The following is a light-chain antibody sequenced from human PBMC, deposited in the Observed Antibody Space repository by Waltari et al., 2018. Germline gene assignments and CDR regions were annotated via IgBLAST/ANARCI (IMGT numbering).Light chain of an antibody. CDR3: SSYTSSSTVV. J-gene: IGLJ2*01. CDR2: EVS. Sequence: QSALTHPASVSGSPGQSITISCPGTISDVGASTSVSWYQQHPGKAPKLMIYEVSNRPSGVSNRFSGSKSGNTASLTISGLQAEDEADYYCSSYTSSSTVVFGGGTKLTVL. CDR1: ISDVGASTS. V-gene: IGLV2-14*01.